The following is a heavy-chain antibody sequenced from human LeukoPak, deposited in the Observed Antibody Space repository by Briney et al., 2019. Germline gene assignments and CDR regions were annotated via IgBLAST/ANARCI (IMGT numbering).Heavy chain of an antibody. CDR3: ARDSYGGNSWKDY. CDR2: IKQDGSEK. J-gene: IGHJ4*02. V-gene: IGHV3-7*01. CDR1: GFTFSSYE. D-gene: IGHD4-23*01. Sequence: GGSLRLSCAASGFTFSSYEMNWVRQAPGKGLEWVANIKQDGSEKYYVDSVKGRFTISRDNAKNSLYLQMNSLRAEDTAVYYCARDSYGGNSWKDYWGQGTLVTVSS.